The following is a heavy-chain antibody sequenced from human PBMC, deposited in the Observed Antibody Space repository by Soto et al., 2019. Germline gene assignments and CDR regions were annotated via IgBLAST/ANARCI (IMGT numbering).Heavy chain of an antibody. D-gene: IGHD6-13*01. J-gene: IGHJ6*02. CDR2: INPNSGGT. Sequence: ASVKVSCKAAGYTFTGYYMHWVRQAPGQGFEWMGWINPNSGGTNYAQKFQGRVTMTRDTSISTAYMELSRLRSDDTAVYYCAIIAEEQKLHQYGMDVWGQGTRVTVSS. V-gene: IGHV1-2*02. CDR1: GYTFTGYY. CDR3: AIIAEEQKLHQYGMDV.